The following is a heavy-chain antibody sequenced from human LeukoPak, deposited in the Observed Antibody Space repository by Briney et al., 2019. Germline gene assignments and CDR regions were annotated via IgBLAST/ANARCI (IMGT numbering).Heavy chain of an antibody. Sequence: EASVKVSCKASGYTSTSNYMHWVRQAPGQGLEWMGIINPSGGSTSYAQKFQGRVTMTRDTSTSTVYMELSSLRSEDTAVYYCARDQSTAARGDYWGQGTLVTVSS. V-gene: IGHV1-46*01. J-gene: IGHJ4*02. CDR1: GYTSTSNY. CDR3: ARDQSTAARGDY. D-gene: IGHD6-6*01. CDR2: INPSGGST.